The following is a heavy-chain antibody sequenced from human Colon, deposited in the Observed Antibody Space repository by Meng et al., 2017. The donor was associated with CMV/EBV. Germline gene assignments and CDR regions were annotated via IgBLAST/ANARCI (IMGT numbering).Heavy chain of an antibody. Sequence: GESLKISCAASGFTFSSYSMNWVRQAPGKGLEWVARINIFSTTIYYADSVKGRFTISRDNAKNSLYLQMNSLTVDDTAVYYCAGGAVATRTNYFDAWGQGTPVTVSS. CDR2: INIFSTTI. V-gene: IGHV3-48*04. CDR1: GFTFSSYS. J-gene: IGHJ4*02. D-gene: IGHD4-23*01. CDR3: AGGAVATRTNYFDA.